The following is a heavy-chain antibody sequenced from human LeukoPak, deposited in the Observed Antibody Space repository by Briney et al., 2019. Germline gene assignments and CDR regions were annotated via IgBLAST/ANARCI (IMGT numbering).Heavy chain of an antibody. CDR2: ISMNVQTT. CDR3: VREGLERRTNFDY. Sequence: PGGSLRLSCSASGFTFTSHVMHWVRQAAGKGLQYVSGISMNVQTTYYAVSVKGRFTISRDSSKNTVYLQMNSLTAEDTAVYYCVREGLERRTNFDYWGQGTLVSVSS. CDR1: GFTFTSHV. D-gene: IGHD1-1*01. J-gene: IGHJ4*02. V-gene: IGHV3-64D*06.